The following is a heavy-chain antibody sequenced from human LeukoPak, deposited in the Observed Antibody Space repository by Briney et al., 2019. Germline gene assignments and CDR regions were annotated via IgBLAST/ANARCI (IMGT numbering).Heavy chain of an antibody. J-gene: IGHJ6*02. Sequence: PGGSLRLSCAASGFTFRNYWMSWVRQAPGKGLEWVANIKQDGSEKYYVGSVKGRFTISRDNAKNSLYLQMNSLRAEDTAVYYCARERYCSSTSCSPGWDYYYYGMDVWGQGTTVTVSS. D-gene: IGHD2-2*01. V-gene: IGHV3-7*01. CDR1: GFTFRNYW. CDR3: ARERYCSSTSCSPGWDYYYYGMDV. CDR2: IKQDGSEK.